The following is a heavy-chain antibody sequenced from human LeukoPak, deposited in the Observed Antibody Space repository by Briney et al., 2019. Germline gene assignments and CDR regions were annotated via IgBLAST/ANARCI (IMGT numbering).Heavy chain of an antibody. V-gene: IGHV3-30*04. CDR2: IGYHGSTQ. CDR1: GFIFNSYS. D-gene: IGHD5-12*01. Sequence: GGSLTLSCQASGFIFNSYSLHWVRQAPGKGLEWVAVIGYHGSTQHYADFVKGRFTISRDNSQNMLYLQMNSLRAEDTAVYYSARDFGAYDLYFVYWGQGTLVTASS. J-gene: IGHJ4*02. CDR3: ARDFGAYDLYFVY.